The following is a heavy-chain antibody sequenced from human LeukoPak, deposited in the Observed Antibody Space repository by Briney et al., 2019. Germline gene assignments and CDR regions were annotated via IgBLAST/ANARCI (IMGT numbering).Heavy chain of an antibody. CDR3: ARDDNSGYYSGP. Sequence: ASVKVSCKAPGYTFIDYYIHWVRQAPGQGLEWMGRINPSSGGTNYAQKFQDRVTMTRDTSISTAYMELSRLRSDDTAVYYCARDDNSGYYSGPWGQGTLVTVSS. D-gene: IGHD3-22*01. V-gene: IGHV1-2*06. J-gene: IGHJ5*02. CDR2: INPSSGGT. CDR1: GYTFIDYY.